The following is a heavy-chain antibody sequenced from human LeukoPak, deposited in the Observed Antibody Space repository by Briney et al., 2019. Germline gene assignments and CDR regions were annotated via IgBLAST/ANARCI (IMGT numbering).Heavy chain of an antibody. CDR3: ARGAVGATINGAFDI. D-gene: IGHD1-26*01. CDR1: GYSISSGYY. CDR2: IYHSGST. Sequence: SETLSLTCTVSGYSISSGYYWGWIRQPPGKGPEWIGSIYHSGSTYYNPSLKSRVTISVDTSKNQFSLKLGSVTAADTAVYYCARGAVGATINGAFDIWGQGTMVTVSS. V-gene: IGHV4-38-2*02. J-gene: IGHJ3*02.